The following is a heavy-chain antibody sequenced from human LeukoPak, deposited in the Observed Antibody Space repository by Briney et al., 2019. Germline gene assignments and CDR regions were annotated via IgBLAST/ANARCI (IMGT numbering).Heavy chain of an antibody. V-gene: IGHV1-69*13. Sequence: ASVKVSCKVSGYTLTELSMHWVRQAPGKGLEWMGGIIPIFGTANYAQKFQGRVTITADESTSTAYMELSSLRSEDTAVYYCARGRITGTTWNYYYYGMDVWGQGTTVTVSS. D-gene: IGHD1-7*01. CDR2: IIPIFGTA. CDR1: GYTLTELS. CDR3: ARGRITGTTWNYYYYGMDV. J-gene: IGHJ6*02.